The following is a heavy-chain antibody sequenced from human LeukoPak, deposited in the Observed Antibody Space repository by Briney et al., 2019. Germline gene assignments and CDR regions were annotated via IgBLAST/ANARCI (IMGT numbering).Heavy chain of an antibody. CDR3: AKSSYYYDSSGYLGY. Sequence: GRSLRLSCAASGFTFSSYAMSWVRQAPGKGLEWVSAISGSGGSTYYADSVKGRFTISRDNSKNTLYLQMNSLRAEDTAVYYCAKSSYYYDSSGYLGYWGQGTLVTVSS. D-gene: IGHD3-22*01. J-gene: IGHJ4*02. CDR2: ISGSGGST. V-gene: IGHV3-23*01. CDR1: GFTFSSYA.